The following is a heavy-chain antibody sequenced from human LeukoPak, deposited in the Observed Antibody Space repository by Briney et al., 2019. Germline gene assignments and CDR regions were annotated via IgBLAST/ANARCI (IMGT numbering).Heavy chain of an antibody. CDR3: ARVAGSIDY. D-gene: IGHD6-19*01. Sequence: ASVKVSCKASGYTFSTYDINWVRQATGQGLEWMGWTNINNGYTGYAQKFQGRLTITRNTSINTAYMEMSRLRSEDTAVYYCARVAGSIDYWGQGTLVTVSS. V-gene: IGHV1-8*03. J-gene: IGHJ4*02. CDR1: GYTFSTYD. CDR2: TNINNGYT.